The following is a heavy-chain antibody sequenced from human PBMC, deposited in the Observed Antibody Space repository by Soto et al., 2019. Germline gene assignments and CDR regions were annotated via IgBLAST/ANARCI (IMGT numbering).Heavy chain of an antibody. J-gene: IGHJ6*03. CDR1: GGSISSGGYY. D-gene: IGHD3-10*01. CDR2: IYYSGST. V-gene: IGHV4-31*03. Sequence: SETPSPTLTFSGGSISSGGYYWSWVRQHPGKGLEGVGYIYYSGSTYYNPSLKSRVTISVDTSKNQFSLKLSSVTAADTAVYYCARDSRYYYGSGSYKEGYYYYMDVWGKGTTVTVSS. CDR3: ARDSRYYYGSGSYKEGYYYYMDV.